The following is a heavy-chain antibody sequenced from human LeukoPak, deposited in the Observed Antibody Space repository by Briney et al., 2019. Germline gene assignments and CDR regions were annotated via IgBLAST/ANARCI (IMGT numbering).Heavy chain of an antibody. CDR1: GFTLSNHW. V-gene: IGHV3-74*01. D-gene: IGHD3-3*02. J-gene: IGHJ6*02. Sequence: GGSLRLSCAASGFTLSNHWMHWVRQAPGKGLVWVSRISGDEIWTSYADSVKGRFTISRDNSKNTLYLQMNSLRAEDTAVYYCARERCRDLISPELVAGDLKLGYYYYGMDVRGQGTTVTVSS. CDR3: ARERCRDLISPELVAGDLKLGYYYYGMDV. CDR2: ISGDEIWT.